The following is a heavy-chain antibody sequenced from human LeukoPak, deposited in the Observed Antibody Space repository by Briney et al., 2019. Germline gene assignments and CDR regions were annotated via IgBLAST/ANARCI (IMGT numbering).Heavy chain of an antibody. CDR2: IYYSGST. V-gene: IGHV4-39*07. CDR3: AREDGTSMDNAFDI. Sequence: SETLSLTCTVSGGSISSSSYYWGWIRQPPGKGLEWIGNIYYSGSTYYNPSLKSRVTISEDPSKNQFSLKLSSVTAADTAVYYCAREDGTSMDNAFDIWGQGTMVTVSS. CDR1: GGSISSSSYY. D-gene: IGHD5-18*01. J-gene: IGHJ3*02.